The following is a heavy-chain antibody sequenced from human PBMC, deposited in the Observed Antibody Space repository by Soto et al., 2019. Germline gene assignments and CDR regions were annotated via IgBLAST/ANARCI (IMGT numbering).Heavy chain of an antibody. V-gene: IGHV4-4*02. D-gene: IGHD6-6*01. Sequence: SETLSLTCAVSGGSISSSNWWSWVRQPPGKGLEWIGEIYHSGSTNYNPSLKSRVTISVDKSKNQFSLKLSSVTAADTAVYYCARGSHRSSSAWFDPWGQGTLVTVSS. CDR3: ARGSHRSSSAWFDP. CDR2: IYHSGST. CDR1: GGSISSSNW. J-gene: IGHJ5*02.